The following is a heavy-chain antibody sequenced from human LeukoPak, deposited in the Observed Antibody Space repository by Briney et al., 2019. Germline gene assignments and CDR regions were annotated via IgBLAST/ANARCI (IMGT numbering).Heavy chain of an antibody. CDR1: GFIFNNYA. V-gene: IGHV3-23*01. CDR3: AKGIDSTGYYPFDY. CDR2: ISESDGET. J-gene: IGHJ4*02. Sequence: GGSLRLSCAASGFIFNNYAMSWVRQAPGKGLEWVSAISESDGETYHADSVKGRFTISRDTSKSTLYLQLNSLRAEDTAIYYCAKGIDSTGYYPFDYWGQGTLVTVSS. D-gene: IGHD3-22*01.